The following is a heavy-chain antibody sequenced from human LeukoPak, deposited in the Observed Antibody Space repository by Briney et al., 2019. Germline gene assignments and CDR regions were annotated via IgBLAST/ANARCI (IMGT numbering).Heavy chain of an antibody. CDR3: ATHLITMVRDTSYY. CDR2: FDPEDGEA. Sequence: ASVQVSCKVSGYTLTELSMHWVRQAPGKGLEWMGGFDPEDGEAIYAQKFQGRVTMTEDTSTDTAYMELSSLRSEDTAVYYCATHLITMVRDTSYYWGQGTLVTVSS. V-gene: IGHV1-24*01. CDR1: GYTLTELS. D-gene: IGHD3-10*01. J-gene: IGHJ4*02.